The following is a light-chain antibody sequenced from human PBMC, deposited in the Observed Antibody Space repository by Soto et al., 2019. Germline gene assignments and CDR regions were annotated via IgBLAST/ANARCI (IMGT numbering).Light chain of an antibody. CDR3: QQSYGTPWT. J-gene: IGKJ1*01. V-gene: IGKV1-39*01. CDR2: AAS. Sequence: DIQMTQSPSSLSASVGNRFTITCRASQTISIYLNWYQQKPGKAPKLLIYAASSLQSGVPSSFSGSGSGTDFTLTISSLQPEDSATYYCQQSYGTPWTFGQGTKVDIK. CDR1: QTISIY.